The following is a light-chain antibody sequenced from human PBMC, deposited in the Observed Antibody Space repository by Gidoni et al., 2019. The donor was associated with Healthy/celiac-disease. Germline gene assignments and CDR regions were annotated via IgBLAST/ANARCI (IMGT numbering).Light chain of an antibody. Sequence: DMQMHQSPSSLSASVGDRVTITCQASQDISKYLNWYQQKPGKAPKLLIYDASKLETGVPSRFSGSGSGTDFTFTISSLQPEDIATYYCQQYDNLCTFGQGTKLEIK. V-gene: IGKV1-33*01. CDR2: DAS. CDR3: QQYDNLCT. J-gene: IGKJ2*02. CDR1: QDISKY.